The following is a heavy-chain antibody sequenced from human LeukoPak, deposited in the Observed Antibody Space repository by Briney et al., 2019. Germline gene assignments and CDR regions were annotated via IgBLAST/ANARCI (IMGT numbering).Heavy chain of an antibody. D-gene: IGHD6-6*01. J-gene: IGHJ4*02. Sequence: GASVKVSRKASGYTFTNYYMYWVRQAPGQGLERMGIINPSGGSTNYAQKFQGRVTMTRDTSTSTVYMELSSLRSEDTAVYYCAREEYSSSSWLGYWGQGTLVTVSS. CDR2: INPSGGST. V-gene: IGHV1-46*01. CDR3: AREEYSSSSWLGY. CDR1: GYTFTNYY.